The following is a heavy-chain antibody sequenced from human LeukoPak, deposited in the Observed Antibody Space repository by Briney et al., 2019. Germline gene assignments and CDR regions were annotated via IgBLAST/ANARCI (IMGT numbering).Heavy chain of an antibody. CDR3: ARDLGCSGGSCYATLPWFDP. Sequence: SVKVSCKASGYTFTSYAISWVRQAPGQGLEWMGGIIPIFGTANYAQKFQGRVTITADESTSTAYMELSSLRSEDTAVYYCARDLGCSGGSCYATLPWFDPWGQGTLVTVSS. CDR1: GYTFTSYA. D-gene: IGHD2-15*01. CDR2: IIPIFGTA. J-gene: IGHJ5*02. V-gene: IGHV1-69*13.